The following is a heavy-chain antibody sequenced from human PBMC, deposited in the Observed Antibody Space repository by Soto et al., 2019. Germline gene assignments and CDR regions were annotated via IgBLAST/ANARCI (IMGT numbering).Heavy chain of an antibody. CDR3: AGSRTGALDY. V-gene: IGHV1-2*02. Sequence: GSVKGFWKASVFTFIGHYIHWVRQAPGQGLEWVGWINPNSGGGTVYAQKFQGRVTMTADTSTSIASMDLTRLRGDDTPVYYCAGSRTGALDYWGPGALVTFSS. CDR2: INPNSGGGT. J-gene: IGHJ4*02. CDR1: VFTFIGHY. D-gene: IGHD7-27*01.